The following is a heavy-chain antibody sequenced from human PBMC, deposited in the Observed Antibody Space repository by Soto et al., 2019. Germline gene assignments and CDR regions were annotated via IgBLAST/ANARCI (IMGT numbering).Heavy chain of an antibody. J-gene: IGHJ6*01. CDR1: GGSISSYY. Sequence: SETLSLTCRISGGSISSYYWNWIRQAPGKGLEWVGFISYGGSTNYNPALTGRVTISVDNSKDQISLKLNSVTAADTAVYYCGRVQSNSWVYYYAVDVWGQGTPVTVSS. V-gene: IGHV4-59*01. CDR3: GRVQSNSWVYYYAVDV. D-gene: IGHD6-13*01. CDR2: ISYGGST.